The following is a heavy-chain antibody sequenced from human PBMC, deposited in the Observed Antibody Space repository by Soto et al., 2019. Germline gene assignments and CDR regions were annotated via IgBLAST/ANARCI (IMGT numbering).Heavy chain of an antibody. CDR3: ARRGITYYYDSSGINPDY. D-gene: IGHD3-22*01. CDR2: IDPSDSYT. Sequence: LKISCKGSGYSFTSYWISWVRQMPGKGLEWMGRIDPSDSYTNYSPSFQGHVTISADKSISTAYLQWSSLKASDTAMYYCARRGITYYYDSSGINPDYWGQGTMVTVSS. CDR1: GYSFTSYW. V-gene: IGHV5-10-1*01. J-gene: IGHJ4*02.